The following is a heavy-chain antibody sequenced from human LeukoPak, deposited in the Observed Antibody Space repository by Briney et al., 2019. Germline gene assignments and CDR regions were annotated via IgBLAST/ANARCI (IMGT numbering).Heavy chain of an antibody. Sequence: PGGSLRLSCAASGFTFSSYNMNWVRQAPGEGLEWVSSISSSSDYTYYADSVKGRFTISRDNAKNSLFLQMNSLRAEDTAVYYCARGGSVTGTTIQYWGQGTLVTVSS. CDR1: GFTFSSYN. CDR3: ARGGSVTGTTIQY. CDR2: ISSSSDYT. V-gene: IGHV3-21*01. J-gene: IGHJ4*02. D-gene: IGHD1-7*01.